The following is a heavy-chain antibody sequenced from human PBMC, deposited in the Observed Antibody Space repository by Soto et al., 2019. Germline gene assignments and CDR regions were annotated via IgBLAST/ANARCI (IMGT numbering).Heavy chain of an antibody. CDR2: IRSSDNTR. Sequence: PRLSCAASGFRSSDYYMSWIRQAPGKGLEWVSYIRSSDNTRYYADSVKGRFTISRDNAKNSLYLQMNSLRAEDTAVYYCARGNALYDYWGQGILVTVSS. CDR1: GFRSSDYY. J-gene: IGHJ4*02. CDR3: ARGNALYDY. V-gene: IGHV3-11*01. D-gene: IGHD2-2*01.